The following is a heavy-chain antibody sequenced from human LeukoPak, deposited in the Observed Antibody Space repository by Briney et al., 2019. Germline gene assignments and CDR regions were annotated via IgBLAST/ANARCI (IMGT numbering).Heavy chain of an antibody. J-gene: IGHJ4*02. CDR2: MNPNSGNT. V-gene: IGHV1-8*01. D-gene: IGHD3-10*01. CDR3: ARGAYSVDYYGSGLGYYFDY. Sequence: ASVKVSCKASGYTFTSYDINWVRQATGQRLEWMGWMNPNSGNTGYAQKFQGRVTMTRNTSISTAYMELSSLRSEDTAVYYCARGAYSVDYYGSGLGYYFDYWGQGTLVTVSS. CDR1: GYTFTSYD.